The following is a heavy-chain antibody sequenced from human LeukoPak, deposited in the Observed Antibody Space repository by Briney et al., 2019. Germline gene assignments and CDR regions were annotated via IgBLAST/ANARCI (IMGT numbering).Heavy chain of an antibody. D-gene: IGHD3-22*01. J-gene: IGHJ4*02. CDR1: GYTFTSYY. Sequence: ASVKVSCKASGYTFTSYYMHWVRQAPGQGLEWMGIINPSAGGTSYAQKVQGRVNMTRDTSTTTVYMELSSLRSEDTAVYYCARGDYYDSSGYPHTDYWGQGTLVTVSS. V-gene: IGHV1-46*01. CDR3: ARGDYYDSSGYPHTDY. CDR2: INPSAGGT.